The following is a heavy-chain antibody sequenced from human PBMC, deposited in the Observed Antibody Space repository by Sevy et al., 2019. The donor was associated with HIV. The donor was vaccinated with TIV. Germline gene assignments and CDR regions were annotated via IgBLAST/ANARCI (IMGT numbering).Heavy chain of an antibody. CDR2: IYWDDDK. V-gene: IGHV2-5*02. Sequence: SGPTLVNPTQTLTLTCTFSGFSLTTNGVGVGWIRQPPGKALEWLALIYWDDDKRYRPSLKKRLTITKDTSKNQVVLTMTDMDPVDTATYYCAHSEYYYGSGSFYKRGGLFAPWGQGTLVTVS. J-gene: IGHJ5*02. D-gene: IGHD3-10*01. CDR1: GFSLTTNGVG. CDR3: AHSEYYYGSGSFYKRGGLFAP.